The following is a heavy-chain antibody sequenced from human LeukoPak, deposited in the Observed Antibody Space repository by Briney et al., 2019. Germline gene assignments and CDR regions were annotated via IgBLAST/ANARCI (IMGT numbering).Heavy chain of an antibody. CDR3: AREHLGYCSGGSCYSKGGCYFDY. CDR1: GGSISSYY. Sequence: PSETLSLTCTVSGGSISSYYWSWIRQPPGKGLEWIGYIYYSGSTNYNPSLKSRVTISVDTSKNQFSLKLSSVTAADTAVYYCAREHLGYCSGGSCYSKGGCYFDYWGQGTLVTVSS. CDR2: IYYSGST. V-gene: IGHV4-59*01. J-gene: IGHJ4*02. D-gene: IGHD2-15*01.